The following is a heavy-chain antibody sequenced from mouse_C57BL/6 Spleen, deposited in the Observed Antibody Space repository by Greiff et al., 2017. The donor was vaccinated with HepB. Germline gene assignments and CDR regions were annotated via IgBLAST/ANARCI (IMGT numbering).Heavy chain of an antibody. D-gene: IGHD2-3*01. V-gene: IGHV1-50*01. CDR2: IDPSDSYT. J-gene: IGHJ2*01. CDR1: GYTFTSYW. Sequence: VQLQQPGAELVKPGASVKLSCKASGYTFTSYWMQWVKQRPGQGLEWIGEIDPSDSYTNYNQKFKGKATLTVDTSSSTAYMQLSSLTSEDSAVYYCARRKDGSLDYWGQGTTLTVSS. CDR3: ARRKDGSLDY.